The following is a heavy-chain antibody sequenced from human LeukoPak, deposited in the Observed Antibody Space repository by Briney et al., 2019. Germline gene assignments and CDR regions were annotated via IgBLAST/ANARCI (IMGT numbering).Heavy chain of an antibody. CDR2: ISSSSTI. CDR1: GFTFSSYS. V-gene: IGHV3-48*01. J-gene: IGHJ4*02. D-gene: IGHD2/OR15-2a*01. Sequence: GGSLRLSCAASGFTFSSYSMNWVRQAPGKGLEWVSYISSSSTIYYADSVKGRFTISRDNAKNSLYLQMNSLRAEDTAVYYCARTLIDYWGQGTLVTVSS. CDR3: ARTLIDY.